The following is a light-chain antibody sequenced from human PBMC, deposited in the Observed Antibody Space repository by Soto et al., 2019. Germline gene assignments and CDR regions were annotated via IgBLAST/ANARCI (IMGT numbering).Light chain of an antibody. V-gene: IGKV3-20*01. CDR3: QQYGSSALT. CDR1: QSVSSSY. Sequence: EIVLTQSPGTLSLSPGERATLSCRASQSVSSSYLVWYQQRPGQPPRLLIYGTSTRAAGIPARFTGTGSGTDFTLTIYRLEPEDAAVYYCQQYGSSALTFGGGTKVEIK. CDR2: GTS. J-gene: IGKJ4*01.